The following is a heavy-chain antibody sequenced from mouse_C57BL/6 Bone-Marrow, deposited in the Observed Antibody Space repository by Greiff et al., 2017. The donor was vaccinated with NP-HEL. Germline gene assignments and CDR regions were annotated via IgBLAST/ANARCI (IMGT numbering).Heavy chain of an antibody. J-gene: IGHJ3*01. V-gene: IGHV1-42*01. CDR3: ARDDGSQFAY. Sequence: EVQLVESGPELVKPGASVKISCKASGYSFTGYYMNWVKQSPEKSLEWIGEINPSTGGTTYNQKFKAKATLTVDKSSSTAFMQLKSLTSEDSAVYYCARDDGSQFAYWGQGTLVTVSA. D-gene: IGHD2-3*01. CDR2: INPSTGGT. CDR1: GYSFTGYY.